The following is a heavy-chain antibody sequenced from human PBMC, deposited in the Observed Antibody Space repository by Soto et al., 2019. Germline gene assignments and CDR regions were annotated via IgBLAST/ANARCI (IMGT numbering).Heavy chain of an antibody. D-gene: IGHD2-15*01. Sequence: EVQLLESGGGLVQPGGSLSLSCAASGFTFSSYAMSWLRQAPGKGLEWVSAISGSGGSTYYADSVKGRFTISRDNSKNRLYLHMNSLRAEDTAVYYCARIYGGNPCNYYVDYWGQGTLVTVSS. CDR3: ARIYGGNPCNYYVDY. CDR2: ISGSGGST. V-gene: IGHV3-23*01. CDR1: GFTFSSYA. J-gene: IGHJ4*02.